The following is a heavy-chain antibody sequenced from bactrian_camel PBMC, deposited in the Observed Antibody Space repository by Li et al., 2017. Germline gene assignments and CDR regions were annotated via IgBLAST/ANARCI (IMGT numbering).Heavy chain of an antibody. CDR1: ADTTTDYC. J-gene: IGHJ6*01. Sequence: HVQLVESGGGSVQSGGSLRLSCAVSADTTTDYCMGRVRQAPGEERVQVAVIDSLHMTSYADSVKGRFTISRDNAKNTAYLEMSSLKSEDTALYYCAVDGGYYSYEHWADFGYWGQGTQVTVS. CDR3: AVDGGYYSYEHWADFGY. D-gene: IGHD2*01. CDR2: IDSLHMT. V-gene: IGHV3S53*01.